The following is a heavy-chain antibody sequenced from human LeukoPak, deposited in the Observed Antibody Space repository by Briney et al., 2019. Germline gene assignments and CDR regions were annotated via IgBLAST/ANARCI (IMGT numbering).Heavy chain of an antibody. CDR1: GYTFTGYY. Sequence: ASVKVSYKASGYTFTGYYMHWVRQAPGQGLEWMGWINPNSGGTNYAQKFQGRVTMTRDTSISTAYMELSRLRSDDTAVYYCARDGLRWLQLVGSHWAYWGQGTLVTVSS. CDR3: ARDGLRWLQLVGSHWAY. V-gene: IGHV1-2*02. J-gene: IGHJ4*02. D-gene: IGHD5-24*01. CDR2: INPNSGGT.